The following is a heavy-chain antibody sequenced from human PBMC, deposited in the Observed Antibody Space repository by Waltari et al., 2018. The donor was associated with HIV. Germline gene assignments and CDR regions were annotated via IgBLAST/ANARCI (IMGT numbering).Heavy chain of an antibody. V-gene: IGHV3-23*01. Sequence: EVQVLESGGALVQHGGSLRLFCAAYGFTFRNYGMSWVRQAPGKGLEWVSTISGSGGSTYYADSVKGRFIVSRDNSKNTLYLQMNSLRAEDTAVYFCVKEHQYSHSWYSYYGMDVWGQGTTVTVSS. CDR3: VKEHQYSHSWYSYYGMDV. CDR2: ISGSGGST. D-gene: IGHD6-13*01. J-gene: IGHJ6*02. CDR1: GFTFRNYG.